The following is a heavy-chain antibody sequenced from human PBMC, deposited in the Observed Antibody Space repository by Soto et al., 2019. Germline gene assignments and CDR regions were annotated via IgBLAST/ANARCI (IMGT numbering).Heavy chain of an antibody. V-gene: IGHV1-69*13. CDR3: ARVRRGYCSGGSCIQFDY. J-gene: IGHJ4*02. CDR2: IIPIFGTA. Sequence: SVKVSCKASGGTFSSYAISWVRQAPGQGLEWMGGIIPIFGTANYAQKFQGRVTITADESTSTAYMELSSLRSEDTAVYYCARVRRGYCSGGSCIQFDYWGQGTLVTVSS. D-gene: IGHD2-15*01. CDR1: GGTFSSYA.